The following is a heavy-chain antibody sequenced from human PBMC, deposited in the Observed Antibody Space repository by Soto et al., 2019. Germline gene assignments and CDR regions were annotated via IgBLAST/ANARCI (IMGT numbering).Heavy chain of an antibody. Sequence: GGPLRLSCAASGFTFSSYSMNWVRQAPGKGLEWVSSISSSSSYIYYADSVKGRFTISRDNAKNSLYLQMNSLRAEDTAVYYCARAFNLLPVPDAFDIWGQGTLVTVSS. CDR3: ARAFNLLPVPDAFDI. CDR1: GFTFSSYS. V-gene: IGHV3-21*01. J-gene: IGHJ3*02. CDR2: ISSSSSYI.